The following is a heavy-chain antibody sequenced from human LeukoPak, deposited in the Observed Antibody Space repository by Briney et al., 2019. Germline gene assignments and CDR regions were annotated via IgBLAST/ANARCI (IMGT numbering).Heavy chain of an antibody. CDR1: GFTFSDHW. V-gene: IGHV3-74*03. Sequence: GGSLRLSCAASGFTFSDHWMHWVRQAPGKGLVWVSRIYNDGSGTSYVDSVAGRFTISRDNAKNTVYLQMNGLRADDTAVYYCARDRGGGSDFWGQGTLVTVSS. CDR2: IYNDGSGT. J-gene: IGHJ4*02. D-gene: IGHD2-15*01. CDR3: ARDRGGGSDF.